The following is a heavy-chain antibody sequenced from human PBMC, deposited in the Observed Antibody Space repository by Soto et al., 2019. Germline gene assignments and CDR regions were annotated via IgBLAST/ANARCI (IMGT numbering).Heavy chain of an antibody. J-gene: IGHJ4*02. CDR3: ASRGTTVTRDY. Sequence: EVQLVESGGGLIQPGGSLRLSCAASGFTVSSNYMSWVRQAPGKGLEWLSVIYSGGSPYYADSVKGRFTISRDNSKNTLYLQMNSLRAEDTAVYYCASRGTTVTRDYWGQGTLVTVSS. V-gene: IGHV3-53*01. D-gene: IGHD4-17*01. CDR1: GFTVSSNY. CDR2: IYSGGSP.